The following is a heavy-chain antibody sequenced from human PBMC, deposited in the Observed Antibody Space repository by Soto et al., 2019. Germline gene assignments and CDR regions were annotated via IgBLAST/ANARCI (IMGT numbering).Heavy chain of an antibody. CDR3: ARGSSSGRGWFDP. V-gene: IGHV1-69*13. CDR2: IIPIFGTA. D-gene: IGHD6-13*01. Sequence: SVKVSCKASGGTFSSYAISWVRQAPGQGLEWMGGIIPIFGTANYAQKFQGRVTITADESTSTAYMELSSLRSEDTAVYYCARGSSSGRGWFDPWGQGTLVTVSS. J-gene: IGHJ5*02. CDR1: GGTFSSYA.